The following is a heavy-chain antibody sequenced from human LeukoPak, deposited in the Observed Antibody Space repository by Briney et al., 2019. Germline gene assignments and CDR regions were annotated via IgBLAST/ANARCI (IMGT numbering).Heavy chain of an antibody. D-gene: IGHD3-9*01. J-gene: IGHJ4*02. V-gene: IGHV3-23*01. Sequence: PGGSLRLSCAASGFTFSSYAMSWVRQAPGKGLEWVSAISGSGGSTYYADSVKGRFTISRDNSKNTLYLQMNSLRAEDTAVYYCAKDPLPYYDILTGCSSYFDYWGQGTLVTVSS. CDR2: ISGSGGST. CDR3: AKDPLPYYDILTGCSSYFDY. CDR1: GFTFSSYA.